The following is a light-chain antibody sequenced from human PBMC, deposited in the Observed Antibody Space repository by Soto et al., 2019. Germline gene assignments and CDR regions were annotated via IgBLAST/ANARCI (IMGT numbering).Light chain of an antibody. CDR1: QSVSSSY. CDR3: QQYGSSPPYT. V-gene: IGKV3-20*01. CDR2: GAS. J-gene: IGKJ2*01. Sequence: EIVLTQSPGTLSLSPGERATLSCRASQSVSSSYLAWYQQKPGQAPRLLIYGASSRATGIPDRVSGSGSGTDFTLTISRLEPEEFAVYYCQQYGSSPPYTFGQGTKLEI.